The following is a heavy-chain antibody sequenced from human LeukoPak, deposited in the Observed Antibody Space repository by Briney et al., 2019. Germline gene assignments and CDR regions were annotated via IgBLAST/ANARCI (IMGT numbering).Heavy chain of an antibody. D-gene: IGHD2-2*01. CDR2: ISYDGSNK. CDR1: GFTFSSYA. J-gene: IGHJ6*03. V-gene: IGHV3-30-3*01. Sequence: GGSLRLSCAASGFTFSSYAMHWVRQAPGKGLKGWAVISYDGSNKYYADSVKGRFTISRDNSKNTLYLQMNSLRAEDTAVYYCARDPSCSSTSCLRYYYYYYMDVWGKGTTVTVSS. CDR3: ARDPSCSSTSCLRYYYYYYMDV.